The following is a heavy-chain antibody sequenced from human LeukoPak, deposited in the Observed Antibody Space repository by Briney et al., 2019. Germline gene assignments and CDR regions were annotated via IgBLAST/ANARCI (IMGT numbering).Heavy chain of an antibody. CDR2: ISYDGSNK. V-gene: IGHV3-30*03. CDR3: ARDGSFWRGYPYYFDY. J-gene: IGHJ4*02. D-gene: IGHD3-3*01. CDR1: GFTFRGYG. Sequence: GGSLRLSCAASGFTFRGYGMHWVRQAPGKGLEWVAVISYDGSNKYYADSVKGRFTISRDNSKNTLYLQVNSLRAEDTAVYYCARDGSFWRGYPYYFDYWGQGTLVTVSS.